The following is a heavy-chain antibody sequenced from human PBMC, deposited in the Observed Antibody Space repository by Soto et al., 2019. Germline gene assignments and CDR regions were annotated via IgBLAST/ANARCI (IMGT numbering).Heavy chain of an antibody. CDR2: INPSGGST. Sequence: ASVKVSCKASGYTFTSYYMHWVRQAPGQGLEWMGIINPSGGSTSYAQKFQGRVTMTRDTSTSTVYMELSSLRSEDTAVYYCVRVYNRNYDVVYYGMDVWGQGTTVTVSS. CDR3: VRVYNRNYDVVYYGMDV. V-gene: IGHV1-46*03. CDR1: GYTFTSYY. D-gene: IGHD1-7*01. J-gene: IGHJ6*02.